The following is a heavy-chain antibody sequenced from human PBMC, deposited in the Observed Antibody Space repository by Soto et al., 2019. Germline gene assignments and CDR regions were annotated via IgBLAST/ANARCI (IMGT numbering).Heavy chain of an antibody. CDR2: TNSDGTDS. V-gene: IGHV3-43D*03. CDR3: AKSLYYYDSSPLDH. Sequence: GGSLRLSCAAAGFDFEDYAVHWVRQVPGKGLEWVSLTNSDGTDSYYMDSVKGRFTISRDNAKSTLYLQMDRLRPEDTALYFCAKSLYYYDSSPLDHWGQGTLVTVSS. J-gene: IGHJ4*02. CDR1: GFDFEDYA. D-gene: IGHD3-22*01.